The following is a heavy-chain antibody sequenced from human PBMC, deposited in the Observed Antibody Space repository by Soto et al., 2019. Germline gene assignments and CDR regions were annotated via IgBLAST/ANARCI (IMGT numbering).Heavy chain of an antibody. J-gene: IGHJ3*02. CDR3: ARGDTPMITGMDSFDI. CDR1: GFTFSRYW. CDR2: IKQDGTEK. V-gene: IGHV3-7*01. D-gene: IGHD5-18*01. Sequence: GGSLRLSCAASGFTFSRYWMNWVRQAPGKGLEWVANIKQDGTEKNCVDSVKGRFTISRDNARKSLYLQMDSLRAEDTAVYFCARGDTPMITGMDSFDIWGQGTMVTVS.